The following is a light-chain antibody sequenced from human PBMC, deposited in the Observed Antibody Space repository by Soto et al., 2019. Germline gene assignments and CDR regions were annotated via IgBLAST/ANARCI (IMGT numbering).Light chain of an antibody. CDR2: KAS. CDR3: QQYHIYSWT. V-gene: IGKV1-5*03. CDR1: QTISSW. J-gene: IGKJ1*01. Sequence: DSQMTQSPSSRSGYLGNRVTITYRASQTISSWLAWYQQKPGKAPKLLIYKASTLKSGVPSRFSGGGSGTEFTLTISSLQPDDFATYYCQQYHIYSWTFGQ.